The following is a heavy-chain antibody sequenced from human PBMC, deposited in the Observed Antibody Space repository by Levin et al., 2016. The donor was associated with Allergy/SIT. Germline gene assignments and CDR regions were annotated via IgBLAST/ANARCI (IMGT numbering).Heavy chain of an antibody. D-gene: IGHD4-23*01. CDR2: IIPIFGTA. CDR1: GGTFSSYA. Sequence: SVKVSCKASGGTFSSYAISWVRQAPGQGLEWMGGIIPIFGTANYAQKFQGRVTITADESTSTAYMELSSLRSEDTAVYYCASSVVTLGYYYYGMDVWGQGTTVTVSS. CDR3: ASSVVTLGYYYYGMDV. J-gene: IGHJ6*02. V-gene: IGHV1-69*13.